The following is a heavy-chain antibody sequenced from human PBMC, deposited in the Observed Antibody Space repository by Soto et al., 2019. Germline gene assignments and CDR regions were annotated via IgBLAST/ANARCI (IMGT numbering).Heavy chain of an antibody. D-gene: IGHD6-13*01. CDR2: IFSNDEK. V-gene: IGHV2-26*01. J-gene: IGHJ4*02. CDR3: ARISSWYVLYYFDY. CDR1: GFSLSNARMG. Sequence: QVTLKESGPVLVKPTETLTLTCTVSGFSLSNARMGVSWIRQPPGKALEWLAHIFSNDEKSYSTSLKSRLTLSKDTSKSQVVLTMTNMDPVDTATYYCARISSWYVLYYFDYWGQGTLVTVSS.